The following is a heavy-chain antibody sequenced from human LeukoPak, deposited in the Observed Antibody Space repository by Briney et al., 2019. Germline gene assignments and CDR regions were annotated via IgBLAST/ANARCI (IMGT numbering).Heavy chain of an antibody. D-gene: IGHD1/OR15-1a*01. CDR1: GGSISTYY. Sequence: PSETLSLTCTVSGGSISTYYWSWIRQPAGKGLERIGRIYTSGSTNYNPSLKSRVTMSVDTSKNQFSLKLSSVTAADTAVYFCARGTVPNAFDIWGQGTMVTVS. J-gene: IGHJ3*02. V-gene: IGHV4-4*07. CDR3: ARGTVPNAFDI. CDR2: IYTSGST.